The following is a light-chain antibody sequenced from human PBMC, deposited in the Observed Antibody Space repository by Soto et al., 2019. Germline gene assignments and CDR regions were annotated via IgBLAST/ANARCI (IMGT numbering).Light chain of an antibody. CDR3: CSYAGSYTFYI. CDR2: DVT. V-gene: IGLV2-11*01. Sequence: SVLTQPRSVSWSPGQSVTISCTVTSTNVGGYNFVSWYQHHPGKAPKLIIYDVTKRPSGVPDRFSGSKSAFTASLTISGLQAEDEAVYYCCSYAGSYTFYIFGTGTKVTVL. CDR1: STNVGGYNF. J-gene: IGLJ1*01.